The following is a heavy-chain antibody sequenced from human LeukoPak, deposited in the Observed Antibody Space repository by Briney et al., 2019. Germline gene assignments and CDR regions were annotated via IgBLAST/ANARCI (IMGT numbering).Heavy chain of an antibody. CDR1: GFIFSSYR. Sequence: GGSLRLSCAASGFIFSSYRTHWVRPVPGKGLVWVSRMNTDGSSTTYADSVKGRLTISRDNAKNTLYLQMNSLRAEDTAVYYCARGTNGYNYGYLDYWGQGTLVTVSS. V-gene: IGHV3-74*01. CDR3: ARGTNGYNYGYLDY. D-gene: IGHD5-24*01. CDR2: MNTDGSST. J-gene: IGHJ4*02.